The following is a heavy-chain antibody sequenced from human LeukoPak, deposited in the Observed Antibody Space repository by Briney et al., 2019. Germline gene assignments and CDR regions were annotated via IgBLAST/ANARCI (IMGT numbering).Heavy chain of an antibody. J-gene: IGHJ3*02. CDR3: ATDARGYYDSSGPGAFDI. CDR1: GYTFNIYD. CDR2: MNPNSGST. V-gene: IGHV1-8*01. D-gene: IGHD3-22*01. Sequence: ASVKVSCKASGYTFNIYDINWVRQAPGQGLEWMVWMNPNSGSTGYAHKFQVRVTLTRNTSISTSYMELSNLRSEDTAVYYCATDARGYYDSSGPGAFDIWGQGTMVTVSS.